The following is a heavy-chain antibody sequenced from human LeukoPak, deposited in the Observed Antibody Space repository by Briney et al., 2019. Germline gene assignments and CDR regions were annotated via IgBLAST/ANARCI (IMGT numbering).Heavy chain of an antibody. CDR1: GFTFSDYY. CDR2: ISSSGSTI. J-gene: IGHJ3*02. Sequence: GGSLRLSCAASGFTFSDYYMSWIRQAPGKGLEWVSYISSSGSTIYYADSVKGRFTISRDSSKSTLFLQMNSLRAEDTAVYYCARDDVLRSRAFDIWGQGTMLTVSS. V-gene: IGHV3-11*04. D-gene: IGHD5/OR15-5a*01. CDR3: ARDDVLRSRAFDI.